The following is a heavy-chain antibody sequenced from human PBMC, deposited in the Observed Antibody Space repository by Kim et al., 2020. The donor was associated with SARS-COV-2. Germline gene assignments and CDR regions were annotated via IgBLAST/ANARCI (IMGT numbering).Heavy chain of an antibody. CDR3: ARDSYYDSSGNFDY. Sequence: QKFQGRVTITRDTSASTAYMELSSLRSEDTAVYYCARDSYYDSSGNFDYWGQGTLVTVSS. V-gene: IGHV1-3*01. J-gene: IGHJ4*02. D-gene: IGHD3-22*01.